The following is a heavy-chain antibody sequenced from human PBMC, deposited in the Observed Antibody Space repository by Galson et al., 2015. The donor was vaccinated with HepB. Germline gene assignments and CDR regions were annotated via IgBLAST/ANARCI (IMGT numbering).Heavy chain of an antibody. J-gene: IGHJ6*02. Sequence: QSGAEVKKPGESLRISCTGSGYSFTSYWISWVRQMPGKGLEWMGRIDPSDSYTNYSPSFQGHVTISADKSISTAYLQWSSLKASDTAMYYCARITIFGVVIPYGMDVWGQGTTVTVSS. CDR2: IDPSDSYT. V-gene: IGHV5-10-1*01. D-gene: IGHD3-3*01. CDR1: GYSFTSYW. CDR3: ARITIFGVVIPYGMDV.